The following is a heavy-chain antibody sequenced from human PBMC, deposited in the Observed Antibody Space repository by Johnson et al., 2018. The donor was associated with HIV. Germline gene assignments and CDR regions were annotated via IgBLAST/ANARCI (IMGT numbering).Heavy chain of an antibody. D-gene: IGHD3-22*01. Sequence: VQLVESGGGVVQPGRSLRLSCAASGFTFSSYAMHWVRQAPGKGLVWVSRIRNDGSETAYADSVKGRFFIYSDNPKNTLYLQMDSHRDEDTAVYYCARGLDYYDSSCFRSASFDVWGQGTIVSVSS. V-gene: IGHV3-74*02. CDR1: GFTFSSYA. J-gene: IGHJ3*01. CDR3: ARGLDYYDSSCFRSASFDV. CDR2: IRNDGSET.